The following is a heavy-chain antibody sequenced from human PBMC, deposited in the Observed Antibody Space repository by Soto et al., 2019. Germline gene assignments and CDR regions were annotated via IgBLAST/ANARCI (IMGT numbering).Heavy chain of an antibody. J-gene: IGHJ4*02. CDR1: DGSISSTSSY. D-gene: IGHD3-22*01. CDR2: IYYSGST. CDR3: ARHQYYDSSAYYYVGSYFDY. Sequence: SETLSLTCTVSDGSISSTSSYWGWIRQPPGKGLEWTGTIYYSGSTYYNPSLKSRVTISVDTSKNQFSLKLSSVTAADTAVYYCARHQYYDSSAYYYVGSYFDYWGQGTLVTVSS. V-gene: IGHV4-39*01.